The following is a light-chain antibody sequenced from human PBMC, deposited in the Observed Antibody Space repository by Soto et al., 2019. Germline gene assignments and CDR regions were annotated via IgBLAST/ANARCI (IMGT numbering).Light chain of an antibody. Sequence: QSVLTQPPSASGTPGQKVTISCSGSSSNIGSNYAYWYQQLPGTAPKVVMYRNDQRPSEVPDRFSGSKSGTSASLAISGLRSEDEADYYCAAWDDSLSGPVFGAGTKLTVL. J-gene: IGLJ1*01. CDR2: RND. V-gene: IGLV1-47*01. CDR1: SSNIGSNY. CDR3: AAWDDSLSGPV.